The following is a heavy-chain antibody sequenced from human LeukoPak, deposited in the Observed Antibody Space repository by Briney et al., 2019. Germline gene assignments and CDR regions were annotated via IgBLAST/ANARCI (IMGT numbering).Heavy chain of an antibody. V-gene: IGHV4-34*01. D-gene: IGHD3-10*01. CDR3: ARVAMVRGVRPYGMDV. Sequence: SETLSLTCAVYGGSFSGYYWSWIRQPPGKGLEWIGEINHSGSTNYNPSLKSRVTISVDTSKNQFSLKLGSVTAADTAVYYCARVAMVRGVRPYGMDVWGKGTTVTVSS. CDR2: INHSGST. CDR1: GGSFSGYY. J-gene: IGHJ6*04.